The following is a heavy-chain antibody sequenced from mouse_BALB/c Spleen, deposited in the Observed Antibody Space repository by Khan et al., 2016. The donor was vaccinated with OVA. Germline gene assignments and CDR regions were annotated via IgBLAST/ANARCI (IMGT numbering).Heavy chain of an antibody. V-gene: IGHV5-6*01. Sequence: EVELVESGGDLVRPGGSLKLSCSASGFTFSTYSMSWVRQTPDKRLEWVATIRSAGDYTFFPDSVKGRFTISRENARNTLYLQTSSLMSEDTAMYYCASHLTGSFAYWGQGTLVTVSA. CDR1: GFTFSTYS. D-gene: IGHD4-1*01. J-gene: IGHJ3*01. CDR2: IRSAGDYT. CDR3: ASHLTGSFAY.